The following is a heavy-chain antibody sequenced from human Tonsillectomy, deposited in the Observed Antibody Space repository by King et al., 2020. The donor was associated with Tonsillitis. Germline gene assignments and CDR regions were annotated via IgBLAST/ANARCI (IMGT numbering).Heavy chain of an antibody. J-gene: IGHJ4*02. CDR3: ARERLYRSHWGRDY. CDR2: ISFDASRE. V-gene: IGHV3-33*05. Sequence: QVQLVESGGGVVQPGSSLKLSCASSGFAFRSYGMPWVRQAPGKGLEWVAVISFDASRENYADSVEGRFTISRDKSKNTLYIQMNSLRAEDTAVYYCARERLYRSHWGRDYWGQGSLVTVSS. CDR1: GFAFRSYG. D-gene: IGHD7-27*01.